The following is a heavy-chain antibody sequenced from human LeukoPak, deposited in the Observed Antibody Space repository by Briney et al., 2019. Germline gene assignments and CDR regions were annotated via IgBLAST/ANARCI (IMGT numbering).Heavy chain of an antibody. V-gene: IGHV3-23*01. Sequence: GGSLRLSCAASGFTFRNYWMTWVRQAPGKGLEWVSAISGSGGSTYYADSVKGRFTISRDNSKNTLYLQMNSLRAEDTAVYYCAKETGYYYGMDVWGQGTTVTVSS. CDR2: ISGSGGST. CDR3: AKETGYYYGMDV. CDR1: GFTFRNYW. J-gene: IGHJ6*02.